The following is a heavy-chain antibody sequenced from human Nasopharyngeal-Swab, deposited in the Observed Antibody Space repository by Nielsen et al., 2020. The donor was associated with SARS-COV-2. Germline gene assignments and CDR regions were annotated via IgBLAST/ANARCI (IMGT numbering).Heavy chain of an antibody. CDR1: GFTFSSYG. V-gene: IGHV3-30*18. CDR2: ISYDGSDE. D-gene: IGHD2-15*01. Sequence: GGSLRLSCAASGFTFSSYGVHWVRQAPGKGLEWVAVISYDGSDEFYADSVKGRFIISRDNSKDTVFLQMTSLRAEDTAVYYCAKPLVVRHHYYQMDVWGKGTTVTVSS. J-gene: IGHJ6*03. CDR3: AKPLVVRHHYYQMDV.